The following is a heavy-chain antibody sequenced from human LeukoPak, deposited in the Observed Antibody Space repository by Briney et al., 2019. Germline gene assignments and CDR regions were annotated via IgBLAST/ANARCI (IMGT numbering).Heavy chain of an antibody. J-gene: IGHJ2*01. V-gene: IGHV4-59*08. CDR1: GDSISSWY. CDR2: IYYSGST. CDR3: ARQKLSGTRYWYFDL. D-gene: IGHD2-15*01. Sequence: SETLSLTCTVSGDSISSWYWSWIRQPPGKGLEWIGYIYYSGSTNYNPSLKSRVTISVDTSKNQFSLKLSSVTAADTAVYYCARQKLSGTRYWYFDLWGRGTLVTVSS.